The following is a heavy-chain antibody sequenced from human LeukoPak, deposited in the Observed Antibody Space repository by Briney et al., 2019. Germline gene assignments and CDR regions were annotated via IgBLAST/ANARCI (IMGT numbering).Heavy chain of an antibody. V-gene: IGHV1-2*02. D-gene: IGHD5-24*01. CDR2: INPNSGGT. J-gene: IGHJ3*02. CDR3: ARVRDGYNDAYDI. Sequence: ASVKVSCKASGYTFTGYYMHWVRQAPGQGLEWMGWINPNSGGTNYAQKFQGRVTMTRDTSISTAYMELSRLRSDDTAVYYCARVRDGYNDAYDIWGQGTMITVPS. CDR1: GYTFTGYY.